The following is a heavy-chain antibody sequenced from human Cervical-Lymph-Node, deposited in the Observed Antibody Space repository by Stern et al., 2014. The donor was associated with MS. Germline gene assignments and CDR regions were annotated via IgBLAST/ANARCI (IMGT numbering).Heavy chain of an antibody. Sequence: VQLVESGAEVKKPGASVKVSCKASGYTFTSYGISWVRQAPGQWLEWMGWISAYNGNTNYAQKLQGRVTMTTDTSTSTAYMELRSLRSDDTAVYYCARDPTMIVAAEYFQHWGQGTLVTVSS. J-gene: IGHJ1*01. V-gene: IGHV1-18*04. CDR3: ARDPTMIVAAEYFQH. D-gene: IGHD3-22*01. CDR2: ISAYNGNT. CDR1: GYTFTSYG.